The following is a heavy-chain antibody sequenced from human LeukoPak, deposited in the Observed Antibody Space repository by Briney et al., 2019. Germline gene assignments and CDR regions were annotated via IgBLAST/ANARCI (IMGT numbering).Heavy chain of an antibody. V-gene: IGHV3-7*01. CDR1: GFTFSSYW. D-gene: IGHD5-18*01. CDR3: ARGVNTATTPLRFDL. Sequence: GGSLRLSCTASGFTFSSYWMSWVRQAPGKGLEWVANIKQDGSEKYYVDSVKGRFTISRDNAKNSLYLQMNSLRAEDTAVYYCARGVNTATTPLRFDLWGQGTLVTVSS. J-gene: IGHJ5*02. CDR2: IKQDGSEK.